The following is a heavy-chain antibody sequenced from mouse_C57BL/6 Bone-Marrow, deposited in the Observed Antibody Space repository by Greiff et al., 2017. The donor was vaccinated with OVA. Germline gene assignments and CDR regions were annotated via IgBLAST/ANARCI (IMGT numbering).Heavy chain of an antibody. D-gene: IGHD2-4*01. CDR2: ISDGGSYT. CDR1: GFTFSSYA. V-gene: IGHV5-4*01. J-gene: IGHJ4*01. Sequence: EVQRVESGGGLVKPGGSLKLSCAASGFTFSSYAMSWVRQTPEKRLEWVATISDGGSYTYYPDNVKGRFTISRDNAKNNLYLQMSHLKSEDTAMYYCARGLGVYYDYPCAMDYWGQGTSVTVSS. CDR3: ARGLGVYYDYPCAMDY.